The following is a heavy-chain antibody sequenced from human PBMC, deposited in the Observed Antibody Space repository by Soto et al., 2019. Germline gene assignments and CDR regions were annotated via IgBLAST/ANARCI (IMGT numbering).Heavy chain of an antibody. CDR1: GDSINISHW. V-gene: IGHV4-4*02. CDR3: ARAFAGFGAYWYFDL. CDR2: ISHSGST. D-gene: IGHD3-16*01. J-gene: IGHJ2*01. Sequence: KPSETLSLTCAVSGDSINISHWWNWVRQPPGKGLEWIGQISHSGSTNYNPSLTSRVNKSVDKSKNHFSLKLTSVTAADTAVYYCARAFAGFGAYWYFDLWGRGTLVTVSS.